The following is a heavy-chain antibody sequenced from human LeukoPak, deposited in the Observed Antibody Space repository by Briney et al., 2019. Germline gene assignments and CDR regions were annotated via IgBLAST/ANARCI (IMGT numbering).Heavy chain of an antibody. V-gene: IGHV3-30*18. Sequence: GGSLRLSCAASGFTFSSYGMHWVRQAPGKGLEWVAVISYDGSNKYYADSVKGRFTISRDNSKNTLYLQMNSLRAEDTAVYYCAKGGYCSGGSCYPDYWGQGTLVTASS. J-gene: IGHJ4*02. CDR1: GFTFSSYG. CDR2: ISYDGSNK. CDR3: AKGGYCSGGSCYPDY. D-gene: IGHD2-15*01.